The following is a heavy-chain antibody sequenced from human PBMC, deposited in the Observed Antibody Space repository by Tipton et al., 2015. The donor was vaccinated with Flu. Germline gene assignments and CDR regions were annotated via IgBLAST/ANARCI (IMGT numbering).Heavy chain of an antibody. V-gene: IGHV3-9*01. CDR3: ARYHDAFDI. D-gene: IGHD1-14*01. CDR1: GFTFDDYA. J-gene: IGHJ3*02. CDR2: ISWNSGSI. Sequence: SLRLSCAASGFTFDDYAMHWVRQAPGKGLEWVSGISWNSGSIGYADSVKGRFTISRDNAKNSLYLQMNSLRAEDTALYYCARYHDAFDIWGQGTMVTVSS.